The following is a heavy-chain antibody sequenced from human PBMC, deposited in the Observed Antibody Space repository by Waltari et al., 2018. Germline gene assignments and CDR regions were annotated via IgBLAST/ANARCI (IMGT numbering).Heavy chain of an antibody. CDR1: GGSISSSSYY. Sequence: QLQLQESGPGLVKPSETLSLTCTVSGGSISSSSYYWGWIRQPPGKGLEWIGSIYYSGSTYYNPSLKSRVTISVDTSKNQFARKLSSVTAADTAVYYCARHETLYYDFWSGYQNWFDPWGQGTLVTVSS. V-gene: IGHV4-39*01. CDR2: IYYSGST. CDR3: ARHETLYYDFWSGYQNWFDP. J-gene: IGHJ5*02. D-gene: IGHD3-3*01.